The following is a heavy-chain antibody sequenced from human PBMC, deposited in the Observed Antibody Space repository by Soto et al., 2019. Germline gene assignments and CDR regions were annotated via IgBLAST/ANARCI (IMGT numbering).Heavy chain of an antibody. J-gene: IGHJ6*02. V-gene: IGHV3-23*01. CDR3: AKDPGYSSGWPPVRYYYYGMDV. CDR2: ISGSGGST. Sequence: GGSLRLSCAASGFILTTYAMSWVRQAPGKGLEWVSSISGSGGSTYYADSVKGRFTISRDNSKNTLYLQMNSLRAEDTAVYYCAKDPGYSSGWPPVRYYYYGMDVWGQGTTVTVSS. D-gene: IGHD6-19*01. CDR1: GFILTTYA.